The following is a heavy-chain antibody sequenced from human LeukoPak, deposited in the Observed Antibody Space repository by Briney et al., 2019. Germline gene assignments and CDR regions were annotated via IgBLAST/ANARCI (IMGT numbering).Heavy chain of an antibody. CDR2: INPSAGST. Sequence: ASVKVSCKASGYTFTTYYIHWVRQAPGQGLEWMGIINPSAGSTNYAQKFQGRVTMTRDTSTSTLYMELSSLRSEDTAVYYCARDRGGWYFDYWGQGTLVTVS. D-gene: IGHD6-19*01. CDR1: GYTFTTYY. V-gene: IGHV1-46*01. J-gene: IGHJ4*02. CDR3: ARDRGGWYFDY.